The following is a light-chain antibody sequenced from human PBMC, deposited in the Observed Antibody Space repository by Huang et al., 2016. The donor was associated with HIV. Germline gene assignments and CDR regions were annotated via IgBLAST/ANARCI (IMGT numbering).Light chain of an antibody. J-gene: IGKJ2*01. Sequence: EIVMTQSPATLSVSPGEGATLSCRASQSVSRNLAWYQQKPGQAPRPLIYGAATRATGIPARFSGSGSGTEFTLTISSLQSEDFAVYFCQQYNDWPPYTFGQGTKVDIK. CDR3: QQYNDWPPYT. V-gene: IGKV3-15*01. CDR2: GAA. CDR1: QSVSRN.